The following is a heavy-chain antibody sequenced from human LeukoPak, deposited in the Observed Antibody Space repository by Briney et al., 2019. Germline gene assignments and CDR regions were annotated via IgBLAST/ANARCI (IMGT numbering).Heavy chain of an antibody. CDR1: GGTFSSYW. CDR2: RKQDGSEK. CDR3: ARVRYCSGGSCSYYFDY. Sequence: GGSLRLYCAASGGTFSSYWMSWVRQAPGKGLEWVANRKQDGSEKYYVDSVKGRFTISRNNAKNSLYLQMNSLRAEDTAVYYCARVRYCSGGSCSYYFDYWGQGTLVTVSS. D-gene: IGHD2-15*01. V-gene: IGHV3-7*01. J-gene: IGHJ4*02.